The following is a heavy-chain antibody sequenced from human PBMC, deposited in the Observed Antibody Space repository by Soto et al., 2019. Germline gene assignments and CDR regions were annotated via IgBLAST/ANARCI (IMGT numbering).Heavy chain of an antibody. CDR2: IMPIYGTA. CDR1: GGTFSTYA. J-gene: IGHJ3*02. CDR3: ARAEILWFGEKDAFDI. Sequence: SVKVSCKASGGTFSTYAISWVRQAPGQGLEWMGGIMPIYGTANYAQKFQGRVTITRDTSASTAYMELSSLRSEDTAVYYCARAEILWFGEKDAFDIWGQGTMVTVSS. V-gene: IGHV1-69*05. D-gene: IGHD3-10*01.